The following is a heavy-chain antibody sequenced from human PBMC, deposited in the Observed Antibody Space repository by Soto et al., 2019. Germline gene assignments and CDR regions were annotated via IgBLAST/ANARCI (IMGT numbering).Heavy chain of an antibody. J-gene: IGHJ2*01. Sequence: SETLSLTCAVSGYAISSGYYWGWIRQPPGKGLEWIGSIHHSGSTYYNPSLKSRVTISVDKSKNQFSLRLSSVTAADTAVYYCARALVLTGVQGWYFDLWGRGTLVTVSS. CDR1: GYAISSGYY. CDR2: IHHSGST. V-gene: IGHV4-38-2*01. D-gene: IGHD3-9*01. CDR3: ARALVLTGVQGWYFDL.